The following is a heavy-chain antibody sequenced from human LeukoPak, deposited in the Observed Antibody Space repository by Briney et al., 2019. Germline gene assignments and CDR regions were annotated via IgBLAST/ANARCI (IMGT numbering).Heavy chain of an antibody. V-gene: IGHV4-59*01. CDR1: GGSISTYY. Sequence: SETLSLTCTVSGGSISTYYWSWIRQPPGKGLEWIGYVFYTRNTNYNPSLKSRVSISVDTSKDQFSLKLSSVTAADTALYYCARGGYCSTSGCYGNAFDIWGQGTVVTVSS. CDR3: ARGGYCSTSGCYGNAFDI. D-gene: IGHD2-2*01. CDR2: VFYTRNT. J-gene: IGHJ3*02.